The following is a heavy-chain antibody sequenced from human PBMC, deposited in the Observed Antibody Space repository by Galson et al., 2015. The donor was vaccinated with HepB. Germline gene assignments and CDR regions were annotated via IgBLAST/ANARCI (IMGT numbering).Heavy chain of an antibody. J-gene: IGHJ4*02. CDR3: AKDEERLQMRSYYSDY. CDR2: ISGSGGST. D-gene: IGHD6-25*01. Sequence: SLRLSCAASGFTFSSYAMSWVRQAPGKGLEWVSAISGSGGSTYYADSVKGRFTISRDNSKNTLYLQMNSLRAEDTAVYYCAKDEERLQMRSYYSDYWGQGTLVTVSS. V-gene: IGHV3-23*01. CDR1: GFTFSSYA.